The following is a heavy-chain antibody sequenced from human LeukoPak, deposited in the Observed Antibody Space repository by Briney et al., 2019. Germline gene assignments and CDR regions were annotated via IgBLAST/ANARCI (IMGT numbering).Heavy chain of an antibody. Sequence: PGGSLRLSCAASGFTFSSYSMSWVRQAPGKGLEWVSSISSSSSYICYADSVKGRFTISRDNAKNSLYLQMNSLRAEDTAVYYCARQPYSSSWYWDYWGQGTLVTVSS. V-gene: IGHV3-21*01. CDR1: GFTFSSYS. CDR2: ISSSSSYI. CDR3: ARQPYSSSWYWDY. D-gene: IGHD6-13*01. J-gene: IGHJ4*02.